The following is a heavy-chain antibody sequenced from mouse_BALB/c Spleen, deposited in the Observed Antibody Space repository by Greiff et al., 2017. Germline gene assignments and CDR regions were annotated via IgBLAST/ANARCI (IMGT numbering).Heavy chain of an antibody. D-gene: IGHD2-4*01. Sequence: EVKLQESGTVLARPGASVKMSCKASGYSFTSYWMHWVKQRPGQGLEWIGAIYPGNSDTSYNQKFKGKAKLTAVTSAGTAYMELSSLTNEDSAVYYCTRAVYYDYGAYWGQGTSVTVSS. J-gene: IGHJ4*01. CDR1: GYSFTSYW. V-gene: IGHV1-5*01. CDR2: IYPGNSDT. CDR3: TRAVYYDYGAY.